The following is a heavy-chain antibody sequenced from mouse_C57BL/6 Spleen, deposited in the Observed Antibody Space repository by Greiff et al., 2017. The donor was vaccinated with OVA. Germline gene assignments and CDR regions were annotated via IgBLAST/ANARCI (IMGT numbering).Heavy chain of an antibody. CDR2: ISSGGDYI. CDR1: GFTFSSYA. Sequence: EVKLMESGEGLVKPGGSLKLSCAASGFTFSSYAMSWVRQTPEKRLEWVAYISSGGDYIYYADTVNGRFTISRDTARNTLYLQMSSLKSEDTAMYYCTRDRGTTVVADYFDYWGQGTTLTVSS. CDR3: TRDRGTTVVADYFDY. V-gene: IGHV5-9-1*02. D-gene: IGHD1-1*01. J-gene: IGHJ2*01.